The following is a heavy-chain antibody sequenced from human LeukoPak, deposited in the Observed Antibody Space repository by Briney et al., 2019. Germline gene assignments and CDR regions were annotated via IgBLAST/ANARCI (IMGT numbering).Heavy chain of an antibody. Sequence: PGGSLRLSCAASGFTFSDYYMSWIRQAPGKGLEWVSYISSSGSTIYYADSVKGRFTISRDNAKNSLYLQMNSLRAEDTAVYYCARKLRYCSSTSCYYYGMDVWGQGTTVTVSS. CDR1: GFTFSDYY. J-gene: IGHJ6*02. D-gene: IGHD2-2*01. V-gene: IGHV3-11*01. CDR3: ARKLRYCSSTSCYYYGMDV. CDR2: ISSSGSTI.